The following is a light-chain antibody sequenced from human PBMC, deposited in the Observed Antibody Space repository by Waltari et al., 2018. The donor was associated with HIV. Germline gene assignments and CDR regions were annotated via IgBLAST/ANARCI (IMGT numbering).Light chain of an antibody. V-gene: IGLV1-47*01. J-gene: IGLJ3*02. CDR3: STWDNSLSHWV. Sequence: QSVVTQPPSASGTPGQNISISCSGDISNLGGNFVYWYQQRPGTAPRLLIYRNDQRPSGVPDRFSGSKSATSASLAIRGLRSEDEGDYHCSTWDNSLSHWVFGGGTKVTVL. CDR2: RND. CDR1: ISNLGGNF.